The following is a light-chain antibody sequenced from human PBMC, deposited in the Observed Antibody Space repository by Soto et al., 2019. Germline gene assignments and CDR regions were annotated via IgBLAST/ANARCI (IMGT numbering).Light chain of an antibody. CDR3: QHYNLYPWT. V-gene: IGKV1-5*01. J-gene: IGKJ1*01. Sequence: DIQMTQSPSTLSASVGDRVTITCRASQSISSWLAWYQQKPGKAPKLLIYAASSLESGVPSRFSGSGSGTEFTLTISSLQPDDFATYYCQHYNLYPWTSGQGTKVEIQ. CDR2: AAS. CDR1: QSISSW.